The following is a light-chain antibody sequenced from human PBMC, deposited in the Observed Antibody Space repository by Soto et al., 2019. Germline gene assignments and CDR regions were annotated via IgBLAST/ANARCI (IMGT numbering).Light chain of an antibody. CDR1: QTISNR. CDR3: QQYDMYSYT. CDR2: ETS. Sequence: IQMTQSPSRLSASVGDRVTITCQASQTISNRVAWYQHQPGKPPRLLIYETSTLQSGVPSRFRGSGSGTEFTLTISSLQPGDSASYYCQQYDMYSYTFAQGIKLEIK. V-gene: IGKV1-5*03. J-gene: IGKJ2*01.